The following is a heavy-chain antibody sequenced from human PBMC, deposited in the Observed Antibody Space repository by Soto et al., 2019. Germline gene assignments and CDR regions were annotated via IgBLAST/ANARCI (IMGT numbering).Heavy chain of an antibody. J-gene: IGHJ6*03. Sequence: SETLSLTCAVYGGSFSGYYWSWIRQPPGKGLEWIGEINHSGSTNYNPSLKSRVTISVDTSKNQFPLKLSSVTAADTAVYYCARGSIAVAGSDSYYYMDVWGKGTTVTVSS. CDR1: GGSFSGYY. V-gene: IGHV4-34*01. CDR2: INHSGST. D-gene: IGHD6-19*01. CDR3: ARGSIAVAGSDSYYYMDV.